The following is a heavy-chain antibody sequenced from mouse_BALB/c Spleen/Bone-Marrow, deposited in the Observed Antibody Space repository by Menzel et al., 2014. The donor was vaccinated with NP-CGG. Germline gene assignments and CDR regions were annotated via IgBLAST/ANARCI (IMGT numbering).Heavy chain of an antibody. CDR2: IDPANGNT. J-gene: IGHJ3*01. D-gene: IGHD1-1*01. CDR1: GFNIKDTY. Sequence: VQLQQSGAELVKPGASVKLSCTASGFNIKDTYMHWVKQRPEQGLEWIGRIDPANGNTKYDPKFQDKATITADTSSNTAYLQLSSLTSEDTAVYYCARYYYVISLIAYWGQGTLFTVSA. CDR3: ARYYYVISLIAY. V-gene: IGHV14-3*02.